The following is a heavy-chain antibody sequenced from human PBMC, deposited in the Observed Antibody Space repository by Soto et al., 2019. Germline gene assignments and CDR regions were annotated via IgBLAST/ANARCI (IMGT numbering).Heavy chain of an antibody. Sequence: PGGSLRLSCAASGFTFSSYAMNWVRQAPGKGLEWVSAISASGSGTFYADSVKGRFTISRDNSKSTLYLQLKSLRAEDTAVYYCAKRLDPRGSGLGTVYYFDYWGQGTLVTVSS. CDR1: GFTFSSYA. J-gene: IGHJ4*02. CDR2: ISASGSGT. D-gene: IGHD3-16*01. CDR3: AKRLDPRGSGLGTVYYFDY. V-gene: IGHV3-23*01.